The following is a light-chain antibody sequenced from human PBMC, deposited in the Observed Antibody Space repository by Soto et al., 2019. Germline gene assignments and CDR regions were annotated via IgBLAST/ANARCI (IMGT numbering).Light chain of an antibody. V-gene: IGKV4-1*01. Sequence: EIVLTQSPATLSLSPGERATLSCRASQSITSNYLAWYQQKPGQPPKLLIYWASIRESGVPDRFSGSGSGTDFTLTIGSLQAEDVAVYYCQQYYDAPFTFGQGTKLEIK. CDR1: QSITSNY. CDR2: WAS. J-gene: IGKJ2*01. CDR3: QQYYDAPFT.